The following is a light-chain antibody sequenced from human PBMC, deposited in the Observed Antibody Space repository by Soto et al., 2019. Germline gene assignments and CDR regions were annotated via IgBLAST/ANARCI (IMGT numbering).Light chain of an antibody. CDR3: QQYDSSPPYRYP. J-gene: IGKJ2*01. Sequence: EIVLTQSPGTLSLSPGERATLSCRASQSVSSSYFAWYQQKPGQAPRLLIYGTSSRATGIPDRFSGSGSGTDFALTISRLEPEDFAVYYCQQYDSSPPYRYPFGQGTKLEIK. CDR1: QSVSSSY. V-gene: IGKV3-20*01. CDR2: GTS.